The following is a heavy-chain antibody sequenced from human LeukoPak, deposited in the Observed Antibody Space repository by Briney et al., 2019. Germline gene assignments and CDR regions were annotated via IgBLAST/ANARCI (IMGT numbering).Heavy chain of an antibody. CDR1: GFTFSNFG. V-gene: IGHV3-23*01. CDR2: IAGTGGST. J-gene: IGHJ3*01. Sequence: PGGSLRLSCAASGFTFSNFGMNWVRQPPGKGLEWVSSIAGTGGSTYYADSVKGRFTLSRDNSENTLYLQLNSLRAEDSGIYYCAKAFRIVGIGNPDDAFDVWGQGTVVTVS. D-gene: IGHD1-26*01. CDR3: AKAFRIVGIGNPDDAFDV.